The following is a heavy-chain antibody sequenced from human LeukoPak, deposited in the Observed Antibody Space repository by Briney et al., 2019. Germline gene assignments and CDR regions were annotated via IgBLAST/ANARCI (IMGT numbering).Heavy chain of an antibody. D-gene: IGHD5-12*01. CDR3: AKGAYDYIEMGYFDY. CDR1: GFSISNSA. Sequence: SGGSLRLSCAASGFSISNSAMSWVRQAPGKGLEWVSPIVASSGSTFYADSVKGRFTISRDSSKNTLYLKMNSLSAEDMAVYYCAKGAYDYIEMGYFDYWGQGTLVTVSS. CDR2: IVASSGST. V-gene: IGHV3-23*01. J-gene: IGHJ4*02.